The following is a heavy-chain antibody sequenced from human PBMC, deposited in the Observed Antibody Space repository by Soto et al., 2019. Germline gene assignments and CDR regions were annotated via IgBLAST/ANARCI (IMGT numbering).Heavy chain of an antibody. CDR1: GGTFSTFG. D-gene: IGHD3-16*01. CDR3: ARTAPMDAGDKYYYDF. V-gene: IGHV1-69*13. J-gene: IGHJ4*02. Sequence: SVKVSCKTSGGTFSTFGISWVRQAPGQGLEWMGGIIPFFGTAEYSQKFEDRITITADESTNTAYMDLRSLTSEDTAIYYCARTAPMDAGDKYYYDFWGQGALVTVSS. CDR2: IIPFFGTA.